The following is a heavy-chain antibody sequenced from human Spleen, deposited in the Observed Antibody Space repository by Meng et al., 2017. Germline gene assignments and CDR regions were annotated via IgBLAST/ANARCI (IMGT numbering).Heavy chain of an antibody. CDR2: IIPIFGTA. CDR3: ARGARMTTVTALDY. Sequence: VEWVESGAEVKKPGSWVKVSCKASGGTFSSYAISWVRQAPGQGLEWMGGIIPIFGTANYAQKFQGRVTITADESTSTAYMELSSLRSEDTAVYYCARGARMTTVTALDYWGQGTLVTVSS. J-gene: IGHJ4*02. D-gene: IGHD4-17*01. V-gene: IGHV1-69*01. CDR1: GGTFSSYA.